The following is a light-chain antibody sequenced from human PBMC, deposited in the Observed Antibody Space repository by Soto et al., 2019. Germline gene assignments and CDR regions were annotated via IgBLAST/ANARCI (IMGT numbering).Light chain of an antibody. V-gene: IGKV1-5*01. CDR1: QSISSW. Sequence: DIQGTKYHSTLSASLGDRVTFTCLASQSISSWLAWYQQKPGKAPKLLLYDASTLQSGVPSRFSGTGSGTEFTLTISSLQPEDFATYYCLQHNSYPPTFGQGTKVDI. CDR2: DAS. CDR3: LQHNSYPPT. J-gene: IGKJ1*01.